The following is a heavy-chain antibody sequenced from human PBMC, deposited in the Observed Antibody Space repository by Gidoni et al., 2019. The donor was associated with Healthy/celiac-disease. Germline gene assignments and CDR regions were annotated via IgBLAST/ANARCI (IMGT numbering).Heavy chain of an antibody. CDR1: GGSISSSGYY. D-gene: IGHD6-13*01. CDR3: ASRGYSSSWYDY. J-gene: IGHJ4*02. V-gene: IGHV4-39*07. CDR2: IYYSGST. Sequence: QLQLQESGPGLVQPSETLSLACTVPGGSISSSGYYWGWLRQPPGKGLEWIGSIYYSGSTYYNPSLKSRVTISVDTSKNQFSLKLSSVTAADTAVYYCASRGYSSSWYDYWGQGTLVTVSS.